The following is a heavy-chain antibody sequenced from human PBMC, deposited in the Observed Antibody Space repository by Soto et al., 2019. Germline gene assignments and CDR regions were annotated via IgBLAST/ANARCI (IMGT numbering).Heavy chain of an antibody. D-gene: IGHD2-15*01. J-gene: IGHJ6*02. V-gene: IGHV4-31*03. CDR2: IYYSVST. CDR3: AREGWVVVAATDYYYGMDV. CDR1: GGSISSGGYY. Sequence: QVQLQESGPGLVKPSQTLSLTCTVSGGSISSGGYYWSWIRQHPGKGLEWIGYIYYSVSTYYNPSLKGRVTISVDTSKNQFSLKLSSVTAADTAVYYCAREGWVVVAATDYYYGMDVWGQGTTVTVSS.